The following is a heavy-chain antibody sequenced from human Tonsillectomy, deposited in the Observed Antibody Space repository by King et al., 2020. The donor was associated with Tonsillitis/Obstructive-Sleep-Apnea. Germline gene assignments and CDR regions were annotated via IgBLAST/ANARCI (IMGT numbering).Heavy chain of an antibody. D-gene: IGHD1-26*01. Sequence: QLQESGPGLVKPSETLSLTCTVSGGSISSYYWSWIRQPPGKGLGWIGYIYYSGSTNYNPSLKSRVTISVETSKNQFSLKLSSVTAADTAVYSCARARIVGATRYFDLWGRGTLVTVSS. CDR3: ARARIVGATRYFDL. V-gene: IGHV4-59*08. CDR1: GGSISSYY. J-gene: IGHJ2*01. CDR2: IYYSGST.